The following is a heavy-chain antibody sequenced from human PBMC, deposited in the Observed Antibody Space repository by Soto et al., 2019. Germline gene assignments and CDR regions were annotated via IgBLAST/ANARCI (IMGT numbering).Heavy chain of an antibody. CDR3: ARGLRGYSSGWY. J-gene: IGHJ4*02. CDR2: ISSSSSTI. CDR1: GFTFSSFS. D-gene: IGHD6-19*01. V-gene: IGHV3-48*02. Sequence: GSLRLSCAASGFTFSSFSMNWVRPAPGKGLEWVSYISSSSSTIYYADSVKGRFTISRDNAKNSLYLQMNSLRDEDTAVYYCARGLRGYSSGWYGGQGTLVTVSS.